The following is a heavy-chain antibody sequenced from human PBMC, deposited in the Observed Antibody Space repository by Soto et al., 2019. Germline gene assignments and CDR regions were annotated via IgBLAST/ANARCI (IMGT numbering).Heavy chain of an antibody. V-gene: IGHV3-23*01. D-gene: IGHD6-19*01. CDR2: ISGSGGST. Sequence: EVQLLESGGGLVQPGGSLRLSCAASGFTFSSYAMSWVRQAPGKGLEWVSGISGSGGSTYYADSVKGRFTISRDNSKNTLYLQMNSLKGEDTAVYHCAKDKGYSSGWFPWGQGTMVTVS. CDR3: AKDKGYSSGWFP. J-gene: IGHJ3*01. CDR1: GFTFSSYA.